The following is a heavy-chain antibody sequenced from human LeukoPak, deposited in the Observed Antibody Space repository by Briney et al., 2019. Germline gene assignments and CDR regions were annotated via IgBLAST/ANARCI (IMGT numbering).Heavy chain of an antibody. V-gene: IGHV3-30*18. D-gene: IGHD6-6*01. Sequence: GGSLRLSCAASGFTFSSYGMHWVRQAPGKGLEWVAVISYDGSNKYYADSVKGRFTISRDNSKNTLYLQMNGLRAEDTAVYYCAKMLYSSSSEALYYYYYGMDVWGQGTTVTVSS. CDR2: ISYDGSNK. CDR3: AKMLYSSSSEALYYYYYGMDV. J-gene: IGHJ6*02. CDR1: GFTFSSYG.